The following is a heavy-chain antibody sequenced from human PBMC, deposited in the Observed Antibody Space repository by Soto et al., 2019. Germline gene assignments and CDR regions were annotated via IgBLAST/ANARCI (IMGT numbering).Heavy chain of an antibody. J-gene: IGHJ3*02. CDR3: ASLSAGSGSYFAFDI. D-gene: IGHD3-10*01. V-gene: IGHV3-21*01. CDR2: ISSSSSYI. Sequence: PGGSLRLSCAASGFTFSSYSMNWVRQAPGKGLEWVSSISSSSSYIYYADSVKGRFTISRDNAKNSLYLQMNSLRAEDTAVYYCASLSAGSGSYFAFDIWGQGTMVTVSS. CDR1: GFTFSSYS.